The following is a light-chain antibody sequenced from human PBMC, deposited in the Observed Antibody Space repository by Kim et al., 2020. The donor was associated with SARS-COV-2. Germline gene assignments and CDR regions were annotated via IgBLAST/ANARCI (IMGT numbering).Light chain of an antibody. CDR2: EVN. CDR1: SSDVGGYNY. CDR3: SSYTSSSTLAYV. J-gene: IGLJ1*01. V-gene: IGLV2-14*01. Sequence: QSALTQPASVSGSPGQSITISCTGTSSDVGGYNYVSWYQQYPGKAPKLMIYEVNNRPSGVSNRFSGSKSGNTASLTISGLQAEDEADYYRSSYTSSSTLAYVFGTGTKVTVL.